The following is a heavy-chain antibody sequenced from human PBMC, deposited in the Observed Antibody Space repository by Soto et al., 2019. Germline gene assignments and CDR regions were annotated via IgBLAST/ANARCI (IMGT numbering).Heavy chain of an antibody. CDR1: GFTFSSYA. J-gene: IGHJ4*02. CDR2: ISGSGGST. D-gene: IGHD2-8*01. V-gene: IGHV3-23*01. CDR3: AKAPALSIVLMVYAILFDY. Sequence: EVQLLESVGGLVQPGGSLRLSCAASGFTFSSYAMSWVRQAPGKGLEWVSAISGSGGSTYYADSVKGRFTISRDNSKNTLYLQMNSLRAEDTAVYYCAKAPALSIVLMVYAILFDYWGQGTLVTVSS.